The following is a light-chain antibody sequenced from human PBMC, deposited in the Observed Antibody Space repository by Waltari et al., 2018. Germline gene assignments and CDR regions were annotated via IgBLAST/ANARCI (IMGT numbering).Light chain of an antibody. CDR1: QSVAHNY. V-gene: IGKV3-20*01. J-gene: IGKJ1*01. Sequence: EFVFTHSPGTLSMSHGQRAPLSCRASQSVAHNYLAWYQQKPGQAPRLLIYDASSRATGISDRFSGSGSGTDFTLTISRLEPEDFAVYYCQLYGRSPRTFGQGTKVEIK. CDR2: DAS. CDR3: QLYGRSPRT.